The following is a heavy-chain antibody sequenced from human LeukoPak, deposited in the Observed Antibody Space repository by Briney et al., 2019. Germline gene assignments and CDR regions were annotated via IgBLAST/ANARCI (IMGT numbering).Heavy chain of an antibody. CDR2: ISAYNGNT. Sequence: GASVTVSCKASGYTFTSYGISWVRQAPGQGLEWMGWISAYNGNTNYAQKLQGRVTMTTDTSTSTAYMELRSLRSDDTAVYYCARGVRGYYDFWSVTNWFDPWGQGTLVTVSS. D-gene: IGHD3-3*01. J-gene: IGHJ5*02. CDR3: ARGVRGYYDFWSVTNWFDP. V-gene: IGHV1-18*01. CDR1: GYTFTSYG.